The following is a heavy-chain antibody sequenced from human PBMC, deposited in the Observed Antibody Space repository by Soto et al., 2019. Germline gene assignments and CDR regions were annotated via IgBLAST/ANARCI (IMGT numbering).Heavy chain of an antibody. J-gene: IGHJ6*02. D-gene: IGHD3-22*01. CDR2: ISSNGGST. Sequence: GGSLRLSCSASGFTFSSYAMHWVRQAPGKGLEYVSAISSNGGSTYYADSVKGRFTISRDNSKNTLYLQMSSLRAEDTAVYYCVNTYYYDSSGDYPDYYYGMDVWGQGTTVTVAS. V-gene: IGHV3-64D*08. CDR1: GFTFSSYA. CDR3: VNTYYYDSSGDYPDYYYGMDV.